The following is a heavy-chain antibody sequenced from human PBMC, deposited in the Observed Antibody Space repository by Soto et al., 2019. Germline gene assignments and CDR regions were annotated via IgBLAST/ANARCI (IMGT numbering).Heavy chain of an antibody. CDR1: GFTFSSYS. Sequence: PGGSLRVYCAASGFTFSSYSMNWVRQAPGKGLEWVSYISSSSSTIYYADSVKGRFTISRDNAKNSLYLQMNSLRAEDTAVYYCARGGGSCYSCYYYYMDVWGKGTTVTVSS. CDR3: ARGGGSCYSCYYYYMDV. V-gene: IGHV3-48*01. D-gene: IGHD2-15*01. J-gene: IGHJ6*03. CDR2: ISSSSSTI.